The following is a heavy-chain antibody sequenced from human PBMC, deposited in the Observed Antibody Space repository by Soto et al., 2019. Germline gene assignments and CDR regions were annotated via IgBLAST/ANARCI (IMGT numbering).Heavy chain of an antibody. CDR2: MNPNSGNT. Sequence: QVQLVQSGAEVKKPGASVKVSCKASGYTFTSYDINWVRQATGQGLEWMGWMNPNSGNTGYAQKFQGRVTMTRNTSISTAYMELSSLRSEDTAVYYCARGTPTYYYGSGTGNFDDWGQGTLVTVSS. D-gene: IGHD3-10*01. J-gene: IGHJ4*02. CDR3: ARGTPTYYYGSGTGNFDD. V-gene: IGHV1-8*01. CDR1: GYTFTSYD.